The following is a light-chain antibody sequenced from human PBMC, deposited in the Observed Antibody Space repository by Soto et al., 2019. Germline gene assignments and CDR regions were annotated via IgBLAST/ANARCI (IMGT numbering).Light chain of an antibody. CDR1: SSDVGSYNR. V-gene: IGLV2-18*02. CDR3: ASYTTHTARFV. Sequence: QSVLTQPPSVSGSPGQSVTIPCTGTSSDVGSYNRVSWYHRAPGTAPRLMIYEVSNRPSGVPDRFSGSKSGNTASLTISGLQAEDEADYYCASYTTHTARFVFGTGTKSPS. CDR2: EVS. J-gene: IGLJ1*01.